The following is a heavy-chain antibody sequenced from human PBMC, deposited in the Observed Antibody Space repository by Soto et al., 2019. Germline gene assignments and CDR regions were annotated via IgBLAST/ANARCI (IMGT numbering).Heavy chain of an antibody. CDR3: ARVRGAGSDYYYYGMDV. J-gene: IGHJ6*02. D-gene: IGHD3-10*01. CDR1: GYTFTSYA. CDR2: INAGNGNT. V-gene: IGHV1-3*01. Sequence: QVQLVQSGAEVKKPGASVKVSCKASGYTFTSYAMHWVRQAPGQMLEWMGWINAGNGNTKYSQKFQGRVTITRDTSASTAYMELSSLRSEDTAVYYCARVRGAGSDYYYYGMDVWGQGTTVTVSS.